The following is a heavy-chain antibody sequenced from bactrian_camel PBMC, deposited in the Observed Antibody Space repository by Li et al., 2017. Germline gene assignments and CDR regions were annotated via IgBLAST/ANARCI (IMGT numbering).Heavy chain of an antibody. CDR2: TNSAGGTS. CDR1: GFTFSLYS. J-gene: IGHJ4*01. D-gene: IGHD4*01. Sequence: VQLVESGGGVVQPGGSLRLSCAASGFTFSLYSMTWVRQTPGKGLEWVSGTNSAGGTSYYADSVNGRFTISRDNAKNTVYLQMNSLKSEDTALYYCATVAGSFSDDYARARAYVYWGQGTQVTVS. V-gene: IGHV3S40*01. CDR3: ATVAGSFSDDYARARAYVY.